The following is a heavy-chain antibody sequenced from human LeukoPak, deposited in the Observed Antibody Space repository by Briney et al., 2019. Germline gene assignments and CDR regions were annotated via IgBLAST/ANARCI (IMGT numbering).Heavy chain of an antibody. D-gene: IGHD5-18*01. V-gene: IGHV3-9*01. J-gene: IGHJ4*02. CDR2: ITWNSAAI. CDR3: ARDLHTAMVH. Sequence: GRSLRLFCAASGFTFDEYAMYWVRQAPGKGLEWVSGITWNSAAIGYADSVKGRFTISRDNAKNSLYLQMNSLRAEDTAVYYCARDLHTAMVHWGQGTLVTVSS. CDR1: GFTFDEYA.